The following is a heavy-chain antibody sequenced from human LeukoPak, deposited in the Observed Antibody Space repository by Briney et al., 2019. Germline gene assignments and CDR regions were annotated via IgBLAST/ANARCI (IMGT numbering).Heavy chain of an antibody. J-gene: IGHJ5*02. CDR2: IYPGDSDT. CDR1: GYSFTSYW. CDR3: ARHHYYGSGSYYTNWFDP. Sequence: GESLKISCKGSGYSFTSYWSGWVRQMPGKGLEWMGIIYPGDSDTRYSPSFQGQVTISADKSISTAYLQRSSLKASDTAMYYCARHHYYGSGSYYTNWFDPWGQGTLVTVSS. V-gene: IGHV5-51*01. D-gene: IGHD3-10*01.